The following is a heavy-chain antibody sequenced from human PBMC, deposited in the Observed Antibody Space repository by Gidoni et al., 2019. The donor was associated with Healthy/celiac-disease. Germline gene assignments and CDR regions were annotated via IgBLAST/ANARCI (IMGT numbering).Heavy chain of an antibody. D-gene: IGHD5-12*01. CDR1: GFTFSSYA. CDR3: ARVRGYSGYDSSFDY. V-gene: IGHV3-30-3*01. Sequence: QVQLVASGGGVVQPGRSLRLSFHASGFTFSSYAMHWVRQAPGKGLEWGAVISYDGSNKYYAASVKGQFTISRDNSKNTLYLQMNSLRAEDTAVYYCARVRGYSGYDSSFDYWGQGTLVTVSS. CDR2: ISYDGSNK. J-gene: IGHJ4*02.